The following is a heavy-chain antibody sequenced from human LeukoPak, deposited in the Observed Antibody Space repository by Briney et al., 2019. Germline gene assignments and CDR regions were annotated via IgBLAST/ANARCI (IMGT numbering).Heavy chain of an antibody. D-gene: IGHD3-22*01. CDR2: ISYDGSNK. CDR3: AKWYYYDSSRFDDY. CDR1: GFTFSSYA. J-gene: IGHJ4*02. Sequence: GGSLRLSCAASGFTFSSYAMHWARQAPGKGLEWVAVISYDGSNKYYADSVKGRFTISRDNSKNTLYLQMNSLRAEDTAVYYCAKWYYYDSSRFDDYWGQGTLVTVSS. V-gene: IGHV3-30-3*01.